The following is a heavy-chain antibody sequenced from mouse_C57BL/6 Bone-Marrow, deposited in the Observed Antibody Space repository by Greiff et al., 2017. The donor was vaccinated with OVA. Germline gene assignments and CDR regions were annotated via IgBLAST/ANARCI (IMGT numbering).Heavy chain of an antibody. CDR2: ISRGGDYI. V-gene: IGHV5-9-1*02. CDR3: TRDKGGNYFYMYFDG. D-gene: IGHD2-1*01. J-gene: IGHJ1*03. CDR1: GFTFSSYA. Sequence: EVQRVESGAGLVKPGGSLKLSCAASGFTFSSYAMSWVRQTPEKRLEWVAYISRGGDYIYYAETVKGRYTLSRDNARNTLYLQMSRMKSEDTAIYYSTRDKGGNYFYMYFDGWGTGTTVTVS.